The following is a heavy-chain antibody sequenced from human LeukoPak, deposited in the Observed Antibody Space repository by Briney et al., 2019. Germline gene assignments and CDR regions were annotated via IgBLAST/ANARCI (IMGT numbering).Heavy chain of an antibody. D-gene: IGHD2-15*01. J-gene: IGHJ4*02. CDR1: GFTFDDYA. CDR2: ISWDGGST. Sequence: AGGSLRLSCAASGFTFDDYAMHWVRQAPGKGLEWVSLISWDGGSTYYADSVKGRFTISRDNAKNSLYLQMNSLRAEDTAVYYCARDIPTLSPGYCSGGSCYSRGQGDYWGQGTLVTVSS. CDR3: ARDIPTLSPGYCSGGSCYSRGQGDY. V-gene: IGHV3-43D*03.